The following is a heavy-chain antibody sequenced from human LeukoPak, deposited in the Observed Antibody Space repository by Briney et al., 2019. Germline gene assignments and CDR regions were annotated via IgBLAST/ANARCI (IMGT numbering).Heavy chain of an antibody. D-gene: IGHD3-9*01. CDR1: GGSISSYY. CDR3: ARDHYDILTGSYYGMDV. J-gene: IGHJ6*02. CDR2: IYYSGST. V-gene: IGHV4-59*01. Sequence: SQTLSLTCTVSGGSISSYYWSWIRQPPGKGLEWIGYIYYSGSTNYNPSLKSRVTISVDTSKNQFSLKLSSVTAADTAVYYCARDHYDILTGSYYGMDVWGQGTTVTVSS.